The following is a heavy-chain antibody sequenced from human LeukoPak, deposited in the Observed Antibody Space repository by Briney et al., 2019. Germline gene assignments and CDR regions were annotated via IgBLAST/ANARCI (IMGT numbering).Heavy chain of an antibody. CDR2: IYYSGST. CDR1: GGSISIYY. CDR3: ARHSPPIVARFWAARGQYRGFDY. D-gene: IGHD5-12*01. J-gene: IGHJ4*02. Sequence: PSETLSLSCTVSGGSISIYYWSWIRQPPGKGLEWIGYIYYSGSTNYNPSPKRRGTMSVDTSKNQCSLKVSSVTAADTAVYYCARHSPPIVARFWAARGQYRGFDYWGQGTLVTVSS. V-gene: IGHV4-59*08.